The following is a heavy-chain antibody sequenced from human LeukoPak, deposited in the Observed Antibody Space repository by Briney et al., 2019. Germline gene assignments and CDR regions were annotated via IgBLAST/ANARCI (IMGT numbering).Heavy chain of an antibody. J-gene: IGHJ4*02. D-gene: IGHD3-22*01. Sequence: SETLSLTCAVYGGSFSGYYWSWIRQPPGKGLEWIGEINHSGSTNYNPSLKSRVTISVDTSKNQFSLKLSSVTAADTAVYYCARGSATDYYDSSGYPYYFDYWGQGTLVTVSS. CDR1: GGSFSGYY. CDR3: ARGSATDYYDSSGYPYYFDY. CDR2: INHSGST. V-gene: IGHV4-34*01.